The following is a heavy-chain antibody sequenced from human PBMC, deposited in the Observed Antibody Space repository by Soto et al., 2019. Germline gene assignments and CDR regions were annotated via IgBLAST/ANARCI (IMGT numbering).Heavy chain of an antibody. CDR1: GYTFTSYG. Sequence: GASVKVSCKASGYTFTSYGISWVRQAPGQGLEWMGWISAYNGNTNYAQKLQGRVTMTTDTSTSTAYMELRSLRSDDTAVYYCARAIGEWLVARMYYYYYMDVWGKGTTVTVSS. V-gene: IGHV1-18*01. CDR2: ISAYNGNT. CDR3: ARAIGEWLVARMYYYYYMDV. D-gene: IGHD3-3*01. J-gene: IGHJ6*03.